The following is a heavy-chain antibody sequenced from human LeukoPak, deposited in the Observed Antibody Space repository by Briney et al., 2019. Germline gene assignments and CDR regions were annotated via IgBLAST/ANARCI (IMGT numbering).Heavy chain of an antibody. CDR3: AKQKGYCSGGSCHPFDY. Sequence: GGSLRLSCAASGFTFSSYDMHWIRQATGKGLLWLAFIRYDGSTKYYADSVKGRFTIARDNSKNTLYLQMNSLRAEDTAVYYCAKQKGYCSGGSCHPFDYWGQGTLVTVSS. D-gene: IGHD2-15*01. CDR1: GFTFSSYD. V-gene: IGHV3-30*02. J-gene: IGHJ4*02. CDR2: IRYDGSTK.